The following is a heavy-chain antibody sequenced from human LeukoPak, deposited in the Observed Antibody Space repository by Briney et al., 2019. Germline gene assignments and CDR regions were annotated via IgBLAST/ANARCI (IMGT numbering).Heavy chain of an antibody. Sequence: SETLSLTCTVSGGSISSYYWSWIRQPPGKGLEWIGYIYYSGSTNYNPSLKSRVTISVDTSKNQFSLKLSSVTAADTAVYYCARDHGSGSPADYWGQGTLVTVSS. J-gene: IGHJ4*02. V-gene: IGHV4-59*01. CDR1: GGSISSYY. D-gene: IGHD3-10*01. CDR3: ARDHGSGSPADY. CDR2: IYYSGST.